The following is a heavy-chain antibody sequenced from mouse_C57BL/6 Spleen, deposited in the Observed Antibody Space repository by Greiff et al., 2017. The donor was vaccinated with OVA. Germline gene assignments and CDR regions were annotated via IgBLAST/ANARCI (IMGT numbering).Heavy chain of an antibody. V-gene: IGHV1-22*01. CDR1: GYTFTDYN. J-gene: IGHJ4*01. Sequence: EVKLVESGPELVKPGASVKMSCKASGYTFTDYNMHWVKQSHGKSLEWIGYINPNNGGNSYNQKFKGKATLTVNKSSSTAYMELRSLTSEDSAVYYCARSSYDYYAMDYWGQGTSVTVSS. CDR3: ARSSYDYYAMDY. D-gene: IGHD6-1*01. CDR2: INPNNGGN.